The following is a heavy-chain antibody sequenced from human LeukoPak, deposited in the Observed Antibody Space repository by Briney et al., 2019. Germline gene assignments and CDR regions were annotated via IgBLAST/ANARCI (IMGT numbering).Heavy chain of an antibody. J-gene: IGHJ4*02. CDR1: GDSISSYY. CDR2: IYYSGST. CDR3: ARDRSLGIIDY. V-gene: IGHV4-59*01. D-gene: IGHD3-16*01. Sequence: SETLSLTCIVSGDSISSYYWSWIRQPPGKGLEWLGYIYYSGSTNYNPSLKSRVTISVDASKNHFSLKLSSVTAADTAVYYCARDRSLGIIDYWGQGTLVTVSS.